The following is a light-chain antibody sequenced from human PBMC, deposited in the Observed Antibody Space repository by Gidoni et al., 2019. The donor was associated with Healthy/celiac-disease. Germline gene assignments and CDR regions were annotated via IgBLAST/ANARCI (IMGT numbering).Light chain of an antibody. Sequence: DIVMTQSPYSLSVSLGARATINCKSSQSVLYSSNNKNYLAWYQQKPGQPPKRLIYWASTRECGVPERCSGSGSGTEFTLTISSLQAEDVAVYYCQQYYSTPPNTFXXXTKLEIK. CDR3: QQYYSTPPNT. CDR2: WAS. CDR1: QSVLYSSNNKNY. V-gene: IGKV4-1*01. J-gene: IGKJ2*01.